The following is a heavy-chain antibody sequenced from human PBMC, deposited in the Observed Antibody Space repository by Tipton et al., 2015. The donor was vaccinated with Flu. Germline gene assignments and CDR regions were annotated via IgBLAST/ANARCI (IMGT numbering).Heavy chain of an antibody. CDR3: ARGSYSSSFLATIYNWFDP. V-gene: IGHV4-61*01. Sequence: TLSLTCTVSGGSVSSGSYYWSWIRQPPGKGLEWIGYIYYSGSTNYNPSLKSRVTISVDTSKNQFSLKLSSVTAADTAVYYCARGSYSSSFLATIYNWFDPWGQGTLVTVSS. CDR2: IYYSGST. CDR1: GGSVSSGSYY. J-gene: IGHJ5*02. D-gene: IGHD6-13*01.